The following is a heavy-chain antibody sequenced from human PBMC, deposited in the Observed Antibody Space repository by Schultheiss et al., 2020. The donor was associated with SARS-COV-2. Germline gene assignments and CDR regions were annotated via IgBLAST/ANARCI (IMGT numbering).Heavy chain of an antibody. V-gene: IGHV3-30-3*01. CDR3: ARVNSPEGYPKTLNWFDP. D-gene: IGHD4-23*01. J-gene: IGHJ5*02. CDR2: ISYDGSNK. CDR1: GFTFSSYA. Sequence: GGSLRLSCAASGFTFSSYAMHWVRQAPGKGLEWVAVISYDGSNKYYADSVKGRFTISRDNSKNTLYLQMNSLRAEDTAVYYCARVNSPEGYPKTLNWFDPWGQGTLVTVSS.